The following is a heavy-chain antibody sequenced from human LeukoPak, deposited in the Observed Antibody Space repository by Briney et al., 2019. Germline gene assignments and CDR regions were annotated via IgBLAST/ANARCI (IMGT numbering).Heavy chain of an antibody. V-gene: IGHV3-30*04. D-gene: IGHD6-13*01. CDR1: GFTFSSYA. CDR3: AKERDSWYYFDY. CDR2: ISFDGSNK. J-gene: IGHJ4*02. Sequence: GRSLGLSCAASGFTFSSYAMHWVRQASGKGLEWVAVISFDGSNKYYADSVKGRFTISRDNSKNTLYLQMNSLRAEDTAVYYCAKERDSWYYFDYWGQGTLVTVSS.